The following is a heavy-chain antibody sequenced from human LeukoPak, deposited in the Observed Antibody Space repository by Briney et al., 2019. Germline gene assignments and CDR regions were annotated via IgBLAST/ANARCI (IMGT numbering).Heavy chain of an antibody. V-gene: IGHV3-49*03. Sequence: GGSLRLFCTASGFTFGDYAMSWFRQAPGKGLEWVGFIRSKAYGGTTEYAASVKGRFTISRDDSKSIAYLQMNSLKTEDTAVYYCTRVRSYDFWSGYRLFDYWGQGTLVTVSS. D-gene: IGHD3-3*01. CDR3: TRVRSYDFWSGYRLFDY. CDR2: IRSKAYGGTT. CDR1: GFTFGDYA. J-gene: IGHJ4*02.